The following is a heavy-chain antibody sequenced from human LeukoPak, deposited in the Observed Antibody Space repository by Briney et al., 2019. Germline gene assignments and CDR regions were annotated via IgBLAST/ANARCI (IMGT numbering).Heavy chain of an antibody. V-gene: IGHV1-69*13. D-gene: IGHD3-10*01. CDR3: ARDPLVLLWFGESPAEYGMDV. CDR1: GGTFSSYA. Sequence: SVKVSCKASGGTFSSYAISWVRQAPGQGLEWMGGIIPIFGTANYAQKFQGRVTITADESTSTAYMELSSLRSEDTAVYYCARDPLVLLWFGESPAEYGMDVWGQGTTATVSS. J-gene: IGHJ6*02. CDR2: IIPIFGTA.